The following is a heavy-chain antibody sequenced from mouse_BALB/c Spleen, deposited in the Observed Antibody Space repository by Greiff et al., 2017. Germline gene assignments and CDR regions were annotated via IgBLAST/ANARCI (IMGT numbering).Heavy chain of an antibody. D-gene: IGHD2-4*01. CDR3: ARKEYYDYENAMDY. CDR2: IWSGGST. V-gene: IGHV2-2*02. Sequence: QVQLKESGPGLVQPSQSLSITCTVSGFSLTSYGVHWVRQSPGKGLEWLGVIWSGGSTDYNAAFISRLSISKDNSKSQVFFKMNSLQANDTAIYYCARKEYYDYENAMDYWGQGTSVTVSS. CDR1: GFSLTSYG. J-gene: IGHJ4*01.